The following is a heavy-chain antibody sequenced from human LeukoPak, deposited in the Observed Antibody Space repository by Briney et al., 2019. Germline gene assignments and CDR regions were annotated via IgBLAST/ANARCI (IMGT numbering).Heavy chain of an antibody. V-gene: IGHV4-4*07. Sequence: SETLSLTCTVSGGSISSYYWSWIRQPAGKGLEWIGRTYTSGSTNYNPSLKSRVTMSVDTSKNQFSLKLSSVTAADTAVYYCAREQHYGDYEGFDYWGQGTLVTVSS. D-gene: IGHD4-17*01. CDR2: TYTSGST. CDR1: GGSISSYY. CDR3: AREQHYGDYEGFDY. J-gene: IGHJ4*02.